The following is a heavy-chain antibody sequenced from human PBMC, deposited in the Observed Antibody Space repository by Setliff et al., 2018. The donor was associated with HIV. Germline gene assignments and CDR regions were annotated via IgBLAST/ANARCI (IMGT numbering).Heavy chain of an antibody. J-gene: IGHJ4*02. CDR2: VIPSFATA. V-gene: IGHV1-69*05. CDR1: GGTFKNLA. CDR3: ARGLGNFVPDLIGYFDY. Sequence: SVKVSCKASGGTFKNLAISWVRQAPGQGLEWMGGVIPSFATANYAQKFQGRVTMTRDTSTSTVYMELRNQRSEDTAIYYCARGLGNFVPDLIGYFDYWGQGTLVTVSS. D-gene: IGHD3-3*02.